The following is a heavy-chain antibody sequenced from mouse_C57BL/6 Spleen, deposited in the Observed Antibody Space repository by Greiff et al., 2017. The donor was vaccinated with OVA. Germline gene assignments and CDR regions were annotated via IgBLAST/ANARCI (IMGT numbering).Heavy chain of an antibody. J-gene: IGHJ1*03. D-gene: IGHD1-1*01. V-gene: IGHV1-61*01. CDR2: IYPSDSET. CDR3: ARDYGSFG. Sequence: VQLQQPGAELVRPGSSVKLSCQASSYTFTSYWMDWVKQRPGQGLAWIGNIYPSDSETHYNQKFKDKATLTVDKSSSTAYMQISSLTSEDSAVYYCARDYGSFGWGTGTTVTVSS. CDR1: SYTFTSYW.